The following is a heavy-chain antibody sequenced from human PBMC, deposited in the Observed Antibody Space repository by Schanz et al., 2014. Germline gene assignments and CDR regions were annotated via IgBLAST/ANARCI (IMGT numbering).Heavy chain of an antibody. D-gene: IGHD2-15*01. V-gene: IGHV4-34*01. CDR2: INYSGSA. J-gene: IGHJ6*02. CDR1: GGSVIGYF. Sequence: VQLQQWGAGRLRPAETLSLTCAVYGGSVIGYFWTWIRQSPRKGLEWIGEINYSGSAHYNPSLTSRLTISMDASKSQLSLKMKSVSAADTAVYYCARGGRYCSGGGCHYPYNYYGMDVWGQGTTVTVSS. CDR3: ARGGRYCSGGGCHYPYNYYGMDV.